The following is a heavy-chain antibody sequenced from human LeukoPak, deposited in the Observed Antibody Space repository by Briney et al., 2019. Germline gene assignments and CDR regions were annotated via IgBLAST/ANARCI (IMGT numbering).Heavy chain of an antibody. Sequence: SETLSLTCTVSGGSISSSSYYWGWIRQPPGKGLEWIGSIYYSGSTYYNPSLKSRVTISVDTSKNQFSLKLSSVTAADTAVYYCARVRGSYDAFDIWGQGTMVTVSS. CDR2: IYYSGST. CDR3: ARVRGSYDAFDI. V-gene: IGHV4-39*07. CDR1: GGSISSSSYY. D-gene: IGHD1-26*01. J-gene: IGHJ3*02.